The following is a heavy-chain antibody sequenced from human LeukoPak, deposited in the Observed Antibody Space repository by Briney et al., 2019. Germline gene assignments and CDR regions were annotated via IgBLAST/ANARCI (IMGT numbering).Heavy chain of an antibody. CDR3: ARLRSYGIDP. CDR2: IYYSGST. V-gene: IGHV4-39*07. D-gene: IGHD4-17*01. CDR1: GGSISSSSYY. Sequence: SETLSLTCTVSGGSISSSSYYWGWIRQPPGKGLEWIGSIYYSGSTYYNPSLKSRVTISVDTSKNQFSLKLSSVTAEDTAVYYCARLRSYGIDPWGQGTLVTVSS. J-gene: IGHJ5*02.